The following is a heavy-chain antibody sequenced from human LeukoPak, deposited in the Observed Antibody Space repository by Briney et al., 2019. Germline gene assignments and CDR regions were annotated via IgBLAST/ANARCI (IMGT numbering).Heavy chain of an antibody. CDR2: ISSSGSTI. D-gene: IGHD3-10*02. Sequence: GGSLRLSCAASGFTFSSYEMNWVRQAPGEGLEWVSYISSSGSTIYYADSVKGRLTISRDNAKNSLYLQMNSLRAEDTAVYYCAELGITMIGGVWGKGTTVTISS. CDR1: GFTFSSYE. V-gene: IGHV3-48*03. J-gene: IGHJ6*04. CDR3: AELGITMIGGV.